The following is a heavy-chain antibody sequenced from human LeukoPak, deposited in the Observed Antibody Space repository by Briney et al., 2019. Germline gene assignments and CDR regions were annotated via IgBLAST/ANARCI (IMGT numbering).Heavy chain of an antibody. Sequence: PSETLSLTCAVSGGSVSSGSYYWSWIRQPPGKGLHWIGYIYYSGSANYNPSLKSRVTISVDTSKNQLSLKLSSVTAADTAVYYCAGRLWRRDGYNLSAFDIWGQGTMVTVSS. J-gene: IGHJ3*02. V-gene: IGHV4-61*01. CDR2: IYYSGSA. CDR1: GGSVSSGSYY. D-gene: IGHD5-24*01. CDR3: AGRLWRRDGYNLSAFDI.